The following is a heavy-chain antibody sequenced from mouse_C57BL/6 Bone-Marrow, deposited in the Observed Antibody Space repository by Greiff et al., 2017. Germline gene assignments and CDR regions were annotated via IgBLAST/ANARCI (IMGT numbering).Heavy chain of an antibody. CDR2: ISSGGSYT. D-gene: IGHD1-1*01. V-gene: IGHV5-6*01. J-gene: IGHJ1*03. Sequence: EVQGVEPGGDLVKPGGSLKLSCAASGFTFSSYGMSWVRQTPDKRLEWVATISSGGSYTYYPDSVKGRFTISRDTAKNTLYLQMSSLKSEDTAMYYCARRGYYGRIFYWYFDVWGTGTTVTVSS. CDR3: ARRGYYGRIFYWYFDV. CDR1: GFTFSSYG.